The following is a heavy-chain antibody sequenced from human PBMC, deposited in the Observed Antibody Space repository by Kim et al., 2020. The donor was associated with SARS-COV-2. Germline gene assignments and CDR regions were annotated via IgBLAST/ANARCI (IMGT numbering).Heavy chain of an antibody. D-gene: IGHD3-22*01. CDR1: GFTFTISP. J-gene: IGHJ5*02. CDR3: ANPTPRQIQYRSTGYQT. CDR2: ISGGGDTT. Sequence: GGSLRLSCEASGFTFTISPMSWVRQAPGQGLEWVSTISGGGDTTYYADSVRGRFTISRDNSKNTLYLEMNSLRAEDTAVYYCANPTPRQIQYRSTGYQTWGQGTLVTVSS. V-gene: IGHV3-23*01.